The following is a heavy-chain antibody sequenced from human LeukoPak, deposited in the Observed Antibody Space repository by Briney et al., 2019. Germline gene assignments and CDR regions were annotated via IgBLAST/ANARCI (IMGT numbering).Heavy chain of an antibody. D-gene: IGHD4-17*01. CDR1: GFTFSSYS. J-gene: IGHJ4*02. V-gene: IGHV3-21*01. CDR3: ARGSFGPYGDYVDY. CDR2: ISSSSSYI. Sequence: PGGSLRLSCAASGFTFSSYSMNWVRQAPGKGLEWVSSISSSSSYIYYADSVKGRFTISRDNAKNLLYLQMNSLRAEDTAVYYCARGSFGPYGDYVDYWGQGTLVTVSS.